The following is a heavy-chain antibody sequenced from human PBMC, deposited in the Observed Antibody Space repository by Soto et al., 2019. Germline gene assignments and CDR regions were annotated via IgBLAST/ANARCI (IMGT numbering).Heavy chain of an antibody. J-gene: IGHJ4*02. CDR2: TRNSGGA. Sequence: QVQLQESGPGLVKPSGTLSLTCAVSSGSIFSSNWWSWVRQPPGKGLEWVGETRNSGGANYNPSLQSRVTITVDRSKTRFFLWFRYGPAEDTAVYYCASHLVMSGTRGFDNWGLGALVTVSS. D-gene: IGHD6-13*01. V-gene: IGHV4-4*02. CDR3: ASHLVMSGTRGFDN. CDR1: SGSIFSSNW.